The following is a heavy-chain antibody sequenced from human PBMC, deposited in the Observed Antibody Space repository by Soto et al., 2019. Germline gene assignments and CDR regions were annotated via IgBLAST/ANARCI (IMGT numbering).Heavy chain of an antibody. D-gene: IGHD6-13*01. V-gene: IGHV4-34*01. Sequence: SETLSLTCAVYGGSFGGYYGSWIRQPPGKGLEWIGEINHSGSTNYNPSLKSRVTISVDTSKNQFSLKLSSVTAADTAVYYCARGPYSSSWYRHYNWFDPWGQGTLVTVSS. J-gene: IGHJ5*02. CDR1: GGSFGGYY. CDR3: ARGPYSSSWYRHYNWFDP. CDR2: INHSGST.